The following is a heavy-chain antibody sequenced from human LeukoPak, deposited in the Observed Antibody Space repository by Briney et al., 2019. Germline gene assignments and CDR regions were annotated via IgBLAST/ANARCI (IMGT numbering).Heavy chain of an antibody. J-gene: IGHJ5*02. CDR2: IRAYNSNT. V-gene: IGHV1-18*01. D-gene: IGHD2-2*01. CDR3: ARMGSRYCSSTSCYRFDP. Sequence: ASAKVSCKASGYTFTSYGISSVRHAPGQGLEWMGWIRAYNSNTNYAQKLQGRVTMTAETSTRTAYMELRSLRSDDTAVYYCARMGSRYCSSTSCYRFDPWGQGTLVTVSS. CDR1: GYTFTSYG.